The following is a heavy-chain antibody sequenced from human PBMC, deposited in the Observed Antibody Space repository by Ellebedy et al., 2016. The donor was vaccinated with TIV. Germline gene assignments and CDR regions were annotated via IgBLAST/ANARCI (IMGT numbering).Heavy chain of an antibody. D-gene: IGHD1-1*01. CDR2: ISNRDRT. CDR1: GDSISSSSDY. Sequence: SETLSLTXTVSGDSISSSSDYWVWIRQPPGKGLEWIGTISNRDRTDYNPSLMSRVTKSVVTSKNQISLRLNSVTAADTAVYYCARVHCSITTCDYYYMDVWGKGTTVTVSS. V-gene: IGHV4-39*07. CDR3: ARVHCSITTCDYYYMDV. J-gene: IGHJ6*03.